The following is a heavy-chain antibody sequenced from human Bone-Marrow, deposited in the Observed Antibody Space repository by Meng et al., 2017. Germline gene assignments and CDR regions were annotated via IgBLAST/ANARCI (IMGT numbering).Heavy chain of an antibody. Sequence: QVQLQESGPGLVKPSQTLSLTCTVSGGYIDSVDYYWYWIRQPPGKGLEWIGHIYYSGSTYYTPSLKSRVTISIDTSKNQFSLKLSSVTAADTAVFYCARAFSGPLDSWGRGTLVTVSS. CDR3: ARAFSGPLDS. CDR1: GGYIDSVDYY. D-gene: IGHD3-10*01. J-gene: IGHJ4*02. V-gene: IGHV4-30-4*01. CDR2: IYYSGST.